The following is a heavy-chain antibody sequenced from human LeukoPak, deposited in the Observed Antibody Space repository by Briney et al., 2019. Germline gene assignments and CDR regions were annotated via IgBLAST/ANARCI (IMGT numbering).Heavy chain of an antibody. D-gene: IGHD5-24*01. CDR1: GGSISSGSYY. CDR3: ARARRDGYNYLDS. J-gene: IGHJ4*02. CDR2: IYYSGNT. Sequence: SETLSLTCTVPGGSISSGSYYWSWIRQHPGKGLEWVGYIYYSGNTYYNPSLKSRVTISVDTSKNQFSLKLTSVTAADTAVYYCARARRDGYNYLDSWGQGTLVTVSS. V-gene: IGHV4-31*03.